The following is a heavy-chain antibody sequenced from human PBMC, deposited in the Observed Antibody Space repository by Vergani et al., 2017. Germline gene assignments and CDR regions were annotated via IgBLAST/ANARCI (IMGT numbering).Heavy chain of an antibody. D-gene: IGHD6-19*01. CDR1: GGSISSYY. V-gene: IGHV4-59*01. CDR2: IDYSGST. Sequence: QVQLQESGPGLVKPSETLSLTCTVSGGSISSYYWSWIRQPPGKGLEWIGYIDYSGSTNYNPSLKSRVTISVDTSKNQFSLKLSSVTAADTAVYYCAREGEKGSSGWRNAAFDIWGQGTMVTVSS. J-gene: IGHJ3*02. CDR3: AREGEKGSSGWRNAAFDI.